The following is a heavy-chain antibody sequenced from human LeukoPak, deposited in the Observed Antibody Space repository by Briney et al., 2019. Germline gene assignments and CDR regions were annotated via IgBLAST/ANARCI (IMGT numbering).Heavy chain of an antibody. CDR2: ISSNGGST. J-gene: IGHJ4*02. D-gene: IGHD4-23*01. V-gene: IGHV3-64*04. CDR1: QFTFSSYA. CDR3: AREDDYGGPGGVGY. Sequence: GGSLRLSCSASQFTFSSYAMHWVRQAPGKGLEYVSAISSNGGSTYYADSVKGRFTISRDNSKNTLYLQMSSLRSEDTAVYYCAREDDYGGPGGVGYWGQGTLVTVSS.